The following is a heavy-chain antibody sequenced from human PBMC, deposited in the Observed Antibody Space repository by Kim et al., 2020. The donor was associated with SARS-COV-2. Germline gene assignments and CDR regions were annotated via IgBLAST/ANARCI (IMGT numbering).Heavy chain of an antibody. CDR3: ARGIVVVVAAFQFDY. V-gene: IGHV4-34*01. D-gene: IGHD2-15*01. J-gene: IGHJ4*02. Sequence: PSLKSRISISVDTSKNQFSLKLSSVTAADTAVYYCARGIVVVVAAFQFDYWGQGTLVTVSS.